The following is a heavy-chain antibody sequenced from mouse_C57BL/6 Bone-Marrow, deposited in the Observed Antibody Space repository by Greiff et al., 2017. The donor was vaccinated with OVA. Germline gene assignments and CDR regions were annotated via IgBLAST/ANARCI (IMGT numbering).Heavy chain of an antibody. J-gene: IGHJ4*01. V-gene: IGHV14-4*01. CDR1: GFNIKDDY. CDR2: IDPENGDT. D-gene: IGHD1-1*01. Sequence: VQLQQSGAELVRPGASVKLSCTASGFNIKDDYMHWVKQRPEQGLEWIGWIDPENGDTEFASKFQGKATITADTSSNTAYLQLSSLTSEDTAVYYCTKEGDYGSRNAMDYWGQGTSVTVSS. CDR3: TKEGDYGSRNAMDY.